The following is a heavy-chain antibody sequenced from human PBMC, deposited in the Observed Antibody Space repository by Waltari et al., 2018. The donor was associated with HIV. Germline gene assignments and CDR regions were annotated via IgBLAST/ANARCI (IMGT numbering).Heavy chain of an antibody. CDR1: GGTFSSYA. CDR2: IIPIFGTA. J-gene: IGHJ4*02. V-gene: IGHV1-69*01. CDR3: ARGGQSPRGYDYFDY. Sequence: QVQLVQSGAEVKKPGSSVKVSCKASGGTFSSYAISWVRQAPGQGLEWMGGIIPIFGTANYAQKCQGRVTITWDESTSTAYMELSSLRSEDTAVYYCARGGQSPRGYDYFDYWGQGTLVTVSS. D-gene: IGHD6-25*01.